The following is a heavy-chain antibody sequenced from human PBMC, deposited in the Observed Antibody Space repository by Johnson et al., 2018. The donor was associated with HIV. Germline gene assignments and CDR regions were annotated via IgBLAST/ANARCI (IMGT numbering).Heavy chain of an antibody. Sequence: QVQLVESGGGVVQPGRSLRLSCAASGFTFSSYAMHWVRQAPGKGLEWVAVISYAGSNKYYADSVKGRFTISRDNSKNTLYLQMNSLRAEDTAVYYCARDSTAGPDKGLDYVGAFDIWGQGTMVTVSS. V-gene: IGHV3-30-3*01. CDR2: ISYAGSNK. J-gene: IGHJ3*02. CDR1: GFTFSSYA. D-gene: IGHD4-17*01. CDR3: ARDSTAGPDKGLDYVGAFDI.